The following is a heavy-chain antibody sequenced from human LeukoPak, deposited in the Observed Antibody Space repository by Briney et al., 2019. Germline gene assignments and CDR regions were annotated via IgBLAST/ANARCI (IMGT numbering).Heavy chain of an antibody. D-gene: IGHD3-22*01. CDR2: INPSGGST. V-gene: IGHV1-46*01. J-gene: IGHJ1*01. CDR1: GYTFTSYY. Sequence: ASVKVSCKASGYTFTSYYMHCMRQAPGQGLEWMGIINPSGGSTRYAQKFQGRVTRTRDMSTSTVYMELSSLRSEDTAVYYCARGGNEVVADAEYFQHWGQGTLVTVSS. CDR3: ARGGNEVVADAEYFQH.